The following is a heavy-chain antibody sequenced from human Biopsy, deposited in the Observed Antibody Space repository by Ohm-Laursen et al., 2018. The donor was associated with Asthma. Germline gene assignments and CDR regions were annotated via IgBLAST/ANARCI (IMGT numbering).Heavy chain of an antibody. D-gene: IGHD2-2*01. Sequence: SVKVSCKTPGGTFNSYGITWVRQAPGQGLEWMGGISAYYGTTSYAQKFQDRVTITADDSTSTAYMELSSLRSEDTAVYYCARKAGSCISRTCYSLDFWGQGTLVTVSS. V-gene: IGHV1-69*13. CDR2: ISAYYGTT. J-gene: IGHJ4*02. CDR3: ARKAGSCISRTCYSLDF. CDR1: GGTFNSYG.